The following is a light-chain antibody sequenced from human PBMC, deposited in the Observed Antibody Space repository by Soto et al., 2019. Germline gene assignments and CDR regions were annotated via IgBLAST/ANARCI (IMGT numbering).Light chain of an antibody. CDR1: QTVNSN. CDR3: QQYNNWPRT. CDR2: GAS. V-gene: IGKV3-15*01. J-gene: IGKJ1*01. Sequence: EIVLTHSPATLSLSPGEIATLSCRASQTVNSNLAWYQQKPGQAPRLLIYGASTRATGIPARFSGSGSGTEFTLTISSLQSEDFAVYYCQQYNNWPRTFGQGTKV.